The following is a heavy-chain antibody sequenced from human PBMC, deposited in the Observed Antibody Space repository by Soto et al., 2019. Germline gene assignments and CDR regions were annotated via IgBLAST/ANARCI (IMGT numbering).Heavy chain of an antibody. CDR2: ISGGGGST. Sequence: PGESLKISCAASGFTFSTYAMTWVRQAPGKGLEWVSVISGGGGSTYYADSVKGRSTISRDNSKNTLYLQMNNLRAEDTAIYYCAKEVLAAPCHHFDSWGQGTLVTVSS. D-gene: IGHD6-13*01. V-gene: IGHV3-23*01. CDR1: GFTFSTYA. CDR3: AKEVLAAPCHHFDS. J-gene: IGHJ4*02.